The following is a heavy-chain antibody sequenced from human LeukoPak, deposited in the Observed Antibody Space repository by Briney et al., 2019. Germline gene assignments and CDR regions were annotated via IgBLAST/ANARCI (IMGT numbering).Heavy chain of an antibody. CDR1: GFTFRSYW. D-gene: IGHD5-24*01. CDR3: VRDGDDFNFDY. V-gene: IGHV3-74*01. CDR2: VIRDGSFT. Sequence: GGSLRLSCAASGFTFRSYWMHWVRQAPGKGLEWVSRVIRDGSFTNYADSVKGRFTISRDNAKNTLYLQMSSLRAEVTAVYFCVRDGDDFNFDYWGQGSLVTVSS. J-gene: IGHJ4*02.